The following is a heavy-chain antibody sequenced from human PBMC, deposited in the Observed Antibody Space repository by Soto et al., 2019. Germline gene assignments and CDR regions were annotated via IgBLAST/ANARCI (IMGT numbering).Heavy chain of an antibody. V-gene: IGHV4-34*01. J-gene: IGHJ5*02. D-gene: IGHD2-15*01. CDR2: INHSGST. CDR1: GGSFSGYY. CDR3: ARGGCSGGSCTINWFDP. Sequence: SETLSLTCAVYGGSFSGYYWSWIRQPPGKGLEWIGEINHSGSTDYNPSLKSRVTISVDTSKNQFSLKLSSVTAADTAVYYCARGGCSGGSCTINWFDPWGQGTLVTVSS.